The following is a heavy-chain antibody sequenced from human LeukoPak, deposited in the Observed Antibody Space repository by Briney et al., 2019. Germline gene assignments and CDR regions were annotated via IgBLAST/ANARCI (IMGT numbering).Heavy chain of an antibody. Sequence: SETLSLTCTVSGGSISSGGYYWSWLRQHPGKGLEWIGYIYYSGSTYYNPSLESRVTISVDTSENQFSLKLYSVTAADPAVYFCARGGSPAGYNWFDPWGQGTLVTVSS. D-gene: IGHD2-2*01. CDR3: ARGGSPAGYNWFDP. J-gene: IGHJ5*02. CDR1: GGSISSGGYY. CDR2: IYYSGST. V-gene: IGHV4-31*03.